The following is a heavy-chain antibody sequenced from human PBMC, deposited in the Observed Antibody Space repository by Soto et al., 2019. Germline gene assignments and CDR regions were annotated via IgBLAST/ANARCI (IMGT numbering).Heavy chain of an antibody. V-gene: IGHV3-23*01. Sequence: GGSLRLSCAASGFTFNTFALTWVRQAPGKGLELVSSITVDGGSTYYVDSMKGRFTGSRDNSKNTLYLQMDSLRGEDTAVYYRAKVVYERSVNDALDIWGQGTMVTVSS. J-gene: IGHJ3*02. CDR2: ITVDGGST. CDR1: GFTFNTFA. D-gene: IGHD3-22*01. CDR3: AKVVYERSVNDALDI.